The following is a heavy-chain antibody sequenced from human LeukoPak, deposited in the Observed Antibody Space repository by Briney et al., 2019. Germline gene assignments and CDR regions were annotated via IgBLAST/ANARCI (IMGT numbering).Heavy chain of an antibody. CDR3: ARDRERADY. CDR2: IKQDGSEK. J-gene: IGHJ4*02. D-gene: IGHD1-26*01. CDR1: GFPFSSYW. Sequence: GSLGLSFAASGFPFSSYWMSWVRPAPGKGLEWVANIKQDGSEKYVDSVKGRFTISRDNAKNSLYLQMNSLRAEDTAVYYCARDRERADYWGQGTLVTVSS. V-gene: IGHV3-7*01.